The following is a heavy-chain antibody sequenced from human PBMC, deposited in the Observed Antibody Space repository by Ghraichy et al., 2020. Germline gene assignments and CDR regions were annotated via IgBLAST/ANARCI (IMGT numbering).Heavy chain of an antibody. D-gene: IGHD3-22*01. Sequence: GGSLRLSCAASGFTFSSYSMNWVRQAPGKGLEWVSYISSSSSTIYYADSVKGRFTISRDNAKNSLYLQMNSLRDEDTAVYYCARDAPAYYDSSGYGPFDYWGQGTLVTVSS. CDR3: ARDAPAYYDSSGYGPFDY. V-gene: IGHV3-48*02. CDR2: ISSSSSTI. J-gene: IGHJ4*02. CDR1: GFTFSSYS.